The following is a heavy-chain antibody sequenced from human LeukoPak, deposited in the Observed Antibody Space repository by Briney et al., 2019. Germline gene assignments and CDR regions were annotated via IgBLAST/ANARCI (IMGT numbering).Heavy chain of an antibody. J-gene: IGHJ4*02. CDR2: MNPNSGNT. Sequence: ASVKVSCKASGYTFTSYDINWVRQTTGQGLEWMGGMNPNSGNTGNAQKFQGRVTMTRNTSISTAYMEMSSLRSEDTAVYYCARGRRKYYGSGSYPYYWGQGTLVTVSS. CDR1: GYTFTSYD. CDR3: ARGRRKYYGSGSYPYY. V-gene: IGHV1-8*01. D-gene: IGHD3-10*01.